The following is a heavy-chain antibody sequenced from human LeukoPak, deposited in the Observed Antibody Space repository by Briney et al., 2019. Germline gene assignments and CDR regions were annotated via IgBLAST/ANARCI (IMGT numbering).Heavy chain of an antibody. CDR2: INPNSGGT. V-gene: IGHV1-2*02. CDR1: GITFTGYY. D-gene: IGHD3-10*01. Sequence: ASVKVSCKASGITFTGYYMHWVRQAPGQGLEWMGWINPNSGGTNYAQKFQGRVTMTRDTSISTAYMELSRLRSDDTAVYYCARDAGARMYYYGSGSYYNGIDYWGQGTLVTVSS. J-gene: IGHJ4*02. CDR3: ARDAGARMYYYGSGSYYNGIDY.